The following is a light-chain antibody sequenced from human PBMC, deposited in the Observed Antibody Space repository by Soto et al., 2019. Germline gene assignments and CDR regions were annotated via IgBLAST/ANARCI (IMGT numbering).Light chain of an antibody. V-gene: IGKV3-15*01. CDR3: QQYDEWPMT. CDR1: QSVTSN. Sequence: EIVMTQSPAPLSMSPGERATLSCRASQSVTSNLAWYQQKPGQAPRLLILGASTRAAGIPATFSVSGSGTDFTLSNTALQSEDFAVYYCQQYDEWPMTFGQATKVEVK. CDR2: GAS. J-gene: IGKJ1*01.